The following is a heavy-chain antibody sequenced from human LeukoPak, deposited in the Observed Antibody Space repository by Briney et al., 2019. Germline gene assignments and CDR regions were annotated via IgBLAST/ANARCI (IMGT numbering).Heavy chain of an antibody. CDR3: ATVTPTYYYDSSNYYGMDV. Sequence: SETLSLTCTVSGGSISSYYWSWIRQPPGKGLEWIGYIYYSGSTNYNPSLKSRVTISVDTSKNQFSLKLSSVTAADTAVYYCATVTPTYYYDSSNYYGMDVWGQGTTVTVSS. J-gene: IGHJ6*02. CDR2: IYYSGST. V-gene: IGHV4-59*12. CDR1: GGSISSYY. D-gene: IGHD3-22*01.